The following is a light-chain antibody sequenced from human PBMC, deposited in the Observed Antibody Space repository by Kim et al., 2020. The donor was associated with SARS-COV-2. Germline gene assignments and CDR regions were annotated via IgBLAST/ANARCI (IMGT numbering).Light chain of an antibody. V-gene: IGLV1-47*01. CDR1: SSNNGSNY. CDR2: RNN. Sequence: GQRVTIACSGSSSNNGSNYVYWSQQLPGTAPKLLIYRNNRRPSGVPDRFSGSKSGTSASLAISGLRSEDEADYYCAAWDDSLSGVVFGGGTQLTVL. J-gene: IGLJ2*01. CDR3: AAWDDSLSGVV.